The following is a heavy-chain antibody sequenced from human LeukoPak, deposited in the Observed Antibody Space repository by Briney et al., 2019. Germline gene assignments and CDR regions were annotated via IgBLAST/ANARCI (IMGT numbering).Heavy chain of an antibody. CDR2: ISSSSSYI. V-gene: IGHV3-21*01. CDR3: ARAPYGSGSYYSG. D-gene: IGHD3-10*01. CDR1: GFTFSSYS. Sequence: GGSLRLSCAASGFTFSSYSMNWVRQAPGKGPEWVSSISSSSSYIYYVDSVKGRFTISRDNAKNSLYLQMNSLRAEDTAVYYCARAPYGSGSYYSGWGQGTLVTVSS. J-gene: IGHJ4*02.